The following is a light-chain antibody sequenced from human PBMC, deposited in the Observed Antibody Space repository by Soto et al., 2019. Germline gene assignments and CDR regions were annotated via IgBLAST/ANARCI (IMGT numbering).Light chain of an antibody. CDR1: QSISSW. J-gene: IGKJ1*01. V-gene: IGKV1-5*01. CDR2: DAS. Sequence: DIQMTQSPSTLSASVGDRVTITCRASQSISSWLAWYQQKPGKAPKLLIYDASSLESGVTSRFIGSGSGTEFALTVSSLQLDEVSTYYCQQYNSYSVKFGQETKVEIK. CDR3: QQYNSYSVK.